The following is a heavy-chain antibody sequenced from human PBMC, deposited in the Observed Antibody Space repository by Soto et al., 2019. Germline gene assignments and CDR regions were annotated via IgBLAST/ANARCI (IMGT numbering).Heavy chain of an antibody. Sequence: EVQLLESGGDLVQSGGSLRLSCEASGFTFNDFGMSWVRQTPGKGLEWVSTLNHDGRNTHYADSVEGRFTISRDNSKHTLYIQLGSLLAEDSGIYYWEKDAGNEERRFDYWGRGTLFTLSS. CDR3: EKDAGNEERRFDY. CDR2: LNHDGRNT. CDR1: GFTFNDFG. V-gene: IGHV3-23*01. J-gene: IGHJ4*02.